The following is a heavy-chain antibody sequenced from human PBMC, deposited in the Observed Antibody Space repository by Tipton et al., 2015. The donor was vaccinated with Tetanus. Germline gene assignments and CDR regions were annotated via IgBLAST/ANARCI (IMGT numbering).Heavy chain of an antibody. V-gene: IGHV3-23*01. CDR3: AKGAPGIPVAGTRYWYFDL. Sequence: SLRLSCAASGFTFNNYAMSWVRQAPGKGLEWVSAISGSGGSTYNADSLKGRFTISRDNSKNTLYLQMNSLGAEDTAVYYCAKGAPGIPVAGTRYWYFDLWGRGTLVTVSS. D-gene: IGHD6-19*01. J-gene: IGHJ2*01. CDR2: ISGSGGST. CDR1: GFTFNNYA.